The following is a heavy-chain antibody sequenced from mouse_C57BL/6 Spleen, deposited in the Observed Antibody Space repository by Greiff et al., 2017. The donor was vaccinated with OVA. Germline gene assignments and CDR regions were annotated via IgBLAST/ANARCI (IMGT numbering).Heavy chain of an antibody. D-gene: IGHD2-3*01. CDR3: TTDGYYSY. J-gene: IGHJ3*01. Sequence: EVQLQQSGAELVRPGASVKLSCTASGFNITDDYMHWVKQRPEQGLEWIGWIDPENGDTEYDSKFQGKATITADTSSTTAYLQRSSLTSEDTAFYYCTTDGYYSYWGQGTLVTVSA. CDR2: IDPENGDT. V-gene: IGHV14-4*01. CDR1: GFNITDDY.